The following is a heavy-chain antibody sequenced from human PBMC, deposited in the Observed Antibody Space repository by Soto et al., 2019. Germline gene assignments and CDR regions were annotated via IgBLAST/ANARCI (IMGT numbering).Heavy chain of an antibody. CDR1: GFTFSDYA. CDR3: TTDPVTMIVVVPSSG. CDR2: IKSKTDGGTR. Sequence: GGSLRLSCSASGFTFSDYAMHWVRQAPGKGLEWVGRIKSKTDGGTRDYAAPVKGRFTISRDDSKNTLYLQMNSLKTEDTAVYYCTTDPVTMIVVVPSSGWGQGTLVTVSS. D-gene: IGHD3-22*01. J-gene: IGHJ4*02. V-gene: IGHV3-15*07.